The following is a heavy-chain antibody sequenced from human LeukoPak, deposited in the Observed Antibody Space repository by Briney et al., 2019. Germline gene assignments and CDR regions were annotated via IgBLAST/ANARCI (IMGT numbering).Heavy chain of an antibody. CDR2: VYYSGIT. J-gene: IGHJ4*02. CDR1: GDSIRSSSYY. D-gene: IGHD4-11*01. V-gene: IGHV4-39*01. CDR3: ARLGATTYRSDY. Sequence: SETLSLTCTVSGDSIRSSSYYWGWIRQPPGKGLEWIGSVYYSGITYDNPSLKRRVTTSVDTSKNQFSLKLSSVTAADTAVYYCARLGATTYRSDYWGQGTLVTVSS.